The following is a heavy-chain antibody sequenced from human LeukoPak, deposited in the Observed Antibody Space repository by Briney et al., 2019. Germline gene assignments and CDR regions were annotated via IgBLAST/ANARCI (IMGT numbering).Heavy chain of an antibody. CDR1: GGSISSYY. CDR2: IHYSGST. Sequence: SETLSLTCTVSGGSISSYYWSWIRQPPGTGLEWIGYIHYSGSTNYNPSLKSRVTISVDTSKNQFSLKLTSVTAADTAVYYCARHSSGWYDGGYWGQGTLVTVSS. CDR3: ARHSSGWYDGGY. D-gene: IGHD6-19*01. V-gene: IGHV4-59*08. J-gene: IGHJ4*02.